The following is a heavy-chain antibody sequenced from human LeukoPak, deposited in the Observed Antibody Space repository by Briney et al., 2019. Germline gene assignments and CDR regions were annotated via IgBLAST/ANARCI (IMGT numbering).Heavy chain of an antibody. D-gene: IGHD3-3*01. CDR1: GGSFSGYY. CDR2: INHSGST. J-gene: IGHJ5*02. CDR3: AREGYNFA. Sequence: SETLSLTCAVYGGSFSGYYWSWIRQPPGKGLEWIGEINHSGSTNYNPSLKSRVTISVDTSKNQFSLKLSSVTAADTAVYYCAREGYNFAWGQGTLVTVSS. V-gene: IGHV4-34*01.